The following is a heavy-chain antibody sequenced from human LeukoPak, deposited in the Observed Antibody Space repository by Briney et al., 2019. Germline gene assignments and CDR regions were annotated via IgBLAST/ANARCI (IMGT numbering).Heavy chain of an antibody. Sequence: GGCLRLSCVTSGYIFSSFGLHWVRQAPGKGLEWVAWHFASNKYYADSVRGRFTMSRDNSKSTLYLQMDSLRVEDTAVYYCARDLCSTTSCFDYWGQGTLVSVSS. CDR3: ARDLCSTTSCFDY. CDR1: GYIFSSFG. D-gene: IGHD2-2*01. V-gene: IGHV3-33*01. CDR2: HFASNK. J-gene: IGHJ4*02.